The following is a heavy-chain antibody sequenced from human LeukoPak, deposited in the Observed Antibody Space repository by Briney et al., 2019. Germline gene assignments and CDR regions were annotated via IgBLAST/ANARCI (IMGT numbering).Heavy chain of an antibody. D-gene: IGHD5-24*01. Sequence: RASVKVSCKASGYMFTSYGITWVRQAPGQGPEWMGVISPSGGSTTYAQKFQGRVTLTRDMSTSTDYLELSSLRSEDTAVYYCARDNSVRDEAWWFNPWGQGTLVTVSS. CDR3: ARDNSVRDEAWWFNP. J-gene: IGHJ5*02. CDR1: GYMFTSYG. CDR2: ISPSGGST. V-gene: IGHV1-46*01.